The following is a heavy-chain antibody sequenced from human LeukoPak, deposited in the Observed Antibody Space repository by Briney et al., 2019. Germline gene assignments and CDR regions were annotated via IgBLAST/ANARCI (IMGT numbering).Heavy chain of an antibody. CDR3: ARGIAVAGTVPSDY. J-gene: IGHJ4*02. Sequence: SETLSLTCTVSGGSISSYYWSWIRQPPGKGLEWIGYIYYSGSTNYNPSLRSRVTISVDTSKKQFSLKLSSVTAADTAVYYCARGIAVAGTVPSDYWGQGTLVTVSS. D-gene: IGHD6-19*01. CDR1: GGSISSYY. CDR2: IYYSGST. V-gene: IGHV4-59*08.